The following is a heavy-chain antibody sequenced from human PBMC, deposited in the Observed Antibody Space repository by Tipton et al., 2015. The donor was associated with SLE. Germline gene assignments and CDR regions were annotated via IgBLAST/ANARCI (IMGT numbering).Heavy chain of an antibody. CDR1: GGSISSGDYY. J-gene: IGHJ3*02. Sequence: TLSLTCTVSGGSISSGDYYWSWIRQPPGKGLEWIGYIYYTGSTYYNPSLKSRVTISVDTSKNEFSLSLSPVTAADTAVYYCARGPPAGLLWFGESFGHAFDIWGQGTMVTVSS. D-gene: IGHD3-10*01. V-gene: IGHV4-30-4*01. CDR3: ARGPPAGLLWFGESFGHAFDI. CDR2: IYYTGST.